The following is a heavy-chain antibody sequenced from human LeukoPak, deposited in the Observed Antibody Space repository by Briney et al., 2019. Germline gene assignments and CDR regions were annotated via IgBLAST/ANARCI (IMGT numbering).Heavy chain of an antibody. Sequence: SETLSLTCTVSGGSISSGDYYWSWIRQPPGKGLEWIGYIYYSGSTYYNPSLKSRVTISVDTSKNQFSLKLSSVTAADTAVYYCVREDYSNWFDPWGQGTLVTVSS. J-gene: IGHJ5*02. D-gene: IGHD4-11*01. CDR2: IYYSGST. CDR3: VREDYSNWFDP. CDR1: GGSISSGDYY. V-gene: IGHV4-30-4*08.